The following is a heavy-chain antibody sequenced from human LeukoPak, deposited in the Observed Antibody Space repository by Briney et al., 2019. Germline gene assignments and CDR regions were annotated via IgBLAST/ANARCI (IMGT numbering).Heavy chain of an antibody. CDR2: ISGSGGST. V-gene: IGHV3-23*01. D-gene: IGHD6-6*01. CDR1: GFTFSSYA. J-gene: IGHJ5*02. CDR3: ARGPFRIAARLADNWFDP. Sequence: GGSLRLSCAASGFTFSSYAMSWVRQAPGKGLEWVSAISGSGGSTYYADSVKGRFTISRDNAKNSLYLQMNSLRAEDTALYYCARGPFRIAARLADNWFDPWGQGTLVTVSS.